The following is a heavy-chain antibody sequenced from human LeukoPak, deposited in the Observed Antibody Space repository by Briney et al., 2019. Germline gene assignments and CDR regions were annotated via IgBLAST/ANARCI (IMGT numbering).Heavy chain of an antibody. D-gene: IGHD6-13*01. Sequence: SETLSLTCTVSGGSISSYYCSWIRQPPGKGLEWIGYIYYSGSTNYNPSLKSRVTISVDTSKNQFSLKLSSVTAADTAVYYCAREGIGNAFDIWGQGTMVTVSS. V-gene: IGHV4-59*01. CDR2: IYYSGST. CDR3: AREGIGNAFDI. J-gene: IGHJ3*02. CDR1: GGSISSYY.